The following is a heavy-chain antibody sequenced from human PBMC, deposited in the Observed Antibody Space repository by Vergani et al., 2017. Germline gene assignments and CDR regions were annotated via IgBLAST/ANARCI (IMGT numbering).Heavy chain of an antibody. V-gene: IGHV4-34*02. J-gene: IGHJ6*02. D-gene: IGHD4-23*01. CDR1: GDSLRGHY. CDR3: ARVGSTTTVVTPGGNYYYYGMDV. Sequence: QVQLRQWGAGLVKPSETLSLTCGIYGDSLRGHYWSWIRQSPGKGLEWIGQINHSGGTNYNPSLKSRVTISQDASKNQFSLKLSSVTAADTAVYYCARVGSTTTVVTPGGNYYYYGMDVWGQGTTVTVSS. CDR2: INHSGGT.